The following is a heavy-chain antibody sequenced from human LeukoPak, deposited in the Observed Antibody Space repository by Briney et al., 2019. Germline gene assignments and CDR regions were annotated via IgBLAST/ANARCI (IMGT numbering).Heavy chain of an antibody. CDR1: GFTFSSYG. J-gene: IGHJ4*02. D-gene: IGHD5-24*01. Sequence: PGRSLRLSCAASGFTFSSYGMHWVRQAPGKGLEWVALIWYDGSSKHYADSVRGRFTISRDNSKNTLYLQMNSLRAEDTAVYYCARDGYNSDFGDYWGQGTLVTVSS. V-gene: IGHV3-33*01. CDR3: ARDGYNSDFGDY. CDR2: IWYDGSSK.